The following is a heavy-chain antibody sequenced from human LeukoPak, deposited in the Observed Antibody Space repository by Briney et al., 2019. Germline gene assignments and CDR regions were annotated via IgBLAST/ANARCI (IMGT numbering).Heavy chain of an antibody. CDR1: GGSISTYY. CDR3: TRWVVAGTQFVC. V-gene: IGHV4-59*08. CDR2: IRSSGST. D-gene: IGHD2-15*01. Sequence: SDTLSLPRPVSGGSISTYYWPWIRQPPAKGLEGIGYIRSSGSTNYNPSLKSRVTISVDTSKNQFSLKLSSVTAADTAVYYCTRWVVAGTQFVCWGQGALVAVSS. J-gene: IGHJ4*02.